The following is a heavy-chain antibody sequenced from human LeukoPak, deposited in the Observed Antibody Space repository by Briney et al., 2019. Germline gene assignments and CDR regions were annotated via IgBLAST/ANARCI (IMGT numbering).Heavy chain of an antibody. D-gene: IGHD2-15*01. J-gene: IGHJ4*02. CDR1: GGSVSSSFYY. CDR2: LYYSGST. Sequence: PSETLSLTCTVSGGSVSSSFYYWGWIRQPPGKGLEWIGSLYYSGSTHYNPSLKSRVTMSVDTSKNQFSLKLSSVTAADTAVYFCASAATYSVGYWGQGTLVTVSS. CDR3: ASAATYSVGY. V-gene: IGHV4-39*01.